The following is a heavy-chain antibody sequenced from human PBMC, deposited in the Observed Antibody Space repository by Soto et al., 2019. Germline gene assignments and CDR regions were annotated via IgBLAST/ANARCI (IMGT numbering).Heavy chain of an antibody. Sequence: EGSLRLSXEVSGLTVSRTQMSWVRKAPGKGLPWVSVIYRAGSTHYANAVKGRFTISRDISENKIFLRLNGLPVHDTAVYYRASAREREYNSSLCCDCWGRGSRVTISS. CDR2: IYRAGST. D-gene: IGHD6-6*01. J-gene: IGHJ4*03. CDR3: ASAREREYNSSLCCDC. V-gene: IGHV3-53*01. CDR1: GLTVSRTQ.